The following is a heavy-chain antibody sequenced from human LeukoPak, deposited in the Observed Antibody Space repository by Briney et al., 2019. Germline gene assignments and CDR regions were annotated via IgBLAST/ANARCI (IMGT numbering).Heavy chain of an antibody. Sequence: PGGSLRLSCEASGFTFGSHAMYWVRQAPGKGLEWVAGIFGSGGSPHYADSVKGRFTISRDNFRNTVYLQINSLRDDDTAVYYCGKTTVGYSSGQKPAWPVDFWGQGTLVTVSS. D-gene: IGHD5-18*01. V-gene: IGHV3-23*01. J-gene: IGHJ4*02. CDR3: GKTTVGYSSGQKPAWPVDF. CDR2: IFGSGGSP. CDR1: GFTFGSHA.